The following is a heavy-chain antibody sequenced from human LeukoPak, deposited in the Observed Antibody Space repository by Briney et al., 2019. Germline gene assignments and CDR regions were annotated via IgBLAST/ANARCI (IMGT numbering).Heavy chain of an antibody. Sequence: ASVKVSCKASGYTFTSYGISWVRQAPGQGLEWMGWINTNTGNPTYAQGFTGRFVFSLDTSVSTAYLQISSLKAEDTAVYYCARASLLWFGELLFNLGYYYYYMDVWGKGTTVTVSS. J-gene: IGHJ6*03. CDR1: GYTFTSYG. V-gene: IGHV7-4-1*02. D-gene: IGHD3-10*01. CDR3: ARASLLWFGELLFNLGYYYYYMDV. CDR2: INTNTGNP.